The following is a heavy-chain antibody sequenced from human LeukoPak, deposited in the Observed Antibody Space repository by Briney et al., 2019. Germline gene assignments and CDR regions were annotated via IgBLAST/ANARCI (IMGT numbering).Heavy chain of an antibody. CDR3: ARGYYGSSTRSPWWFDP. CDR2: ISSSSSTI. CDR1: GFTFSSYS. D-gene: IGHD2-2*01. V-gene: IGHV3-48*01. J-gene: IGHJ5*02. Sequence: GGPLRLSCAASGFTFSSYSMNWVRQAPGKGLEWVSYISSSSSTIYYADSVKGRFTVSRDNAKNSLYLQMNSLRAEDTAVYYCARGYYGSSTRSPWWFDPWGQGTLVTVSS.